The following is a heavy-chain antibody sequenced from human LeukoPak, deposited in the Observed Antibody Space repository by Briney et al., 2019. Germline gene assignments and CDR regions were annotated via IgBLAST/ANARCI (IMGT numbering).Heavy chain of an antibody. D-gene: IGHD3-10*01. CDR3: ARNVDSGFDY. Sequence: ASVKVSCKASGYTFTTYYIHWVRQAPGQGLEWMGMINPNGGSTSYAQKFQGRVTMTRDTSTSTVYMELSSLRSEDTAVYYCARNVDSGFDYWGQGTLVTVSS. CDR2: INPNGGST. V-gene: IGHV1-46*01. CDR1: GYTFTTYY. J-gene: IGHJ4*02.